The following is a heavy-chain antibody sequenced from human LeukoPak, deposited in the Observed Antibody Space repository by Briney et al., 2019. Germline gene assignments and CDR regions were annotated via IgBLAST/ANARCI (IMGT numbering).Heavy chain of an antibody. Sequence: SETLSLTCTVSGGSISSSSYYWGWIRQPPGKGLEWIGSIYYSGSTYYNPSLKSRVTISVDTSKNQFSLKLSSVTAADTAVYYCARNTAVMGRFDYWGQGTLVTVSS. CDR2: IYYSGST. CDR1: GGSISSSSYY. V-gene: IGHV4-39*07. J-gene: IGHJ4*02. D-gene: IGHD6-19*01. CDR3: ARNTAVMGRFDY.